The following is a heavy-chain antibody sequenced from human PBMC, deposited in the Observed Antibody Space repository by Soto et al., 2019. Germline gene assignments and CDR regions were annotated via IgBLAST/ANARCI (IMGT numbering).Heavy chain of an antibody. Sequence: QIQLVQSGAEVAKPGASVKVSCKTSGYTFTTYGIDWVRQAPGEGPEWMGWISAYYGTTKYAQKLQGRVTVTTDTPTRTAYMELRSLTSDDTALYVCAILGAPDSSGYADYWGQGTQVTVSS. J-gene: IGHJ4*02. CDR1: GYTFTTYG. V-gene: IGHV1-18*01. D-gene: IGHD3-22*01. CDR2: ISAYYGTT. CDR3: AILGAPDSSGYADY.